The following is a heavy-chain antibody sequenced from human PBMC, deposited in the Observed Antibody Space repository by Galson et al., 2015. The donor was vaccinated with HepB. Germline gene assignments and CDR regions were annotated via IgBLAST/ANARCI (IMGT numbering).Heavy chain of an antibody. CDR1: GFKFGGSA. V-gene: IGHV3-73*01. J-gene: IGHJ4*02. D-gene: IGHD5-18*01. CDR2: IRSKANNYAT. Sequence: SLRLSCAASGFKFGGSAIHWVRQGSGKGPEWVARIRSKANNYATSYVPALEGRFTISRDDSKNMAYLHMRSLKADDTAVYYCARLGDFSGYTSAWGQGTQVTVSS. CDR3: ARLGDFSGYTSA.